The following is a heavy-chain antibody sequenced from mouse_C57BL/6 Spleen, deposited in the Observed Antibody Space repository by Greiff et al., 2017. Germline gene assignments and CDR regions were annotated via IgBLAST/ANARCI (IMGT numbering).Heavy chain of an antibody. Sequence: EVQLVESGGGLVQPKGSLKLSCAASGFSFNTYAMNWVRQAPGKGLEWVARIRSKSNNYATYYADSVKDRFTISRDDSESMLYLQMNNLKTEDTAMYYCVRHHYDWYFDVWGTGTTVTVSS. D-gene: IGHD1-2*01. CDR2: IRSKSNNYAT. CDR3: VRHHYDWYFDV. CDR1: GFSFNTYA. J-gene: IGHJ1*03. V-gene: IGHV10-1*01.